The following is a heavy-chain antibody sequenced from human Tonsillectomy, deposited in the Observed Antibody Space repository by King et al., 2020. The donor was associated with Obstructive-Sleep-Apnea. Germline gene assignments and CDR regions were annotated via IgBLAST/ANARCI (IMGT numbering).Heavy chain of an antibody. CDR3: ARGVVAAAGTGWFDP. CDR1: GYTFTSYD. Sequence: VQLVESGAEVKKPGASVKVSCKASGYTFTSYDINWVRQATGQGLEWMGWMNPNSGNTGYEQKFQGRVTMTRNTSISTAYMELSSLRSEDTAVYYCARGVVAAAGTGWFDPWGQGTLVTVSS. CDR2: MNPNSGNT. J-gene: IGHJ5*02. D-gene: IGHD6-13*01. V-gene: IGHV1-8*01.